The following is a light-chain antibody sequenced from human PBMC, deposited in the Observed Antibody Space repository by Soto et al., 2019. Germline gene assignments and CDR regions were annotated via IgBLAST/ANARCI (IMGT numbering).Light chain of an antibody. V-gene: IGKV1-5*01. CDR1: QSISKW. J-gene: IGKJ2*01. CDR3: QQYHSNYT. CDR2: DAS. Sequence: DIQMTQSPSTLSASVGDRVTITCRASQSISKWLAWYQQKPGKAPKFLMYDASTLESGVPSRFSGSESGTEFTLTISSLQPDDFATYYCQQYHSNYTFGQGTKLEIK.